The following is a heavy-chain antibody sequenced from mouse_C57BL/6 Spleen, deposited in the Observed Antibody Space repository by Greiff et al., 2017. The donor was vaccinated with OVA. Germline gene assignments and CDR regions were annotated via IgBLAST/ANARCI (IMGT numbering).Heavy chain of an antibody. V-gene: IGHV3-6*01. CDR2: ISYDGSN. D-gene: IGHD1-1*01. Sequence: EVQLQESGPGLVKPSQSLSLTCSVTGYSITSGYYWNWIRQFPGNKLEWMGYISYDGSNNYNPSLKNRISITRDTSKNQFFLKLNSVTTEDTATYYCARDSGSSLDYWGQGTTLTVSS. CDR3: ARDSGSSLDY. CDR1: GYSITSGYY. J-gene: IGHJ2*01.